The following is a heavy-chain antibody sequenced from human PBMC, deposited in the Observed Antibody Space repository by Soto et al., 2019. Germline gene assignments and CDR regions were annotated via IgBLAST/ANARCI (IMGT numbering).Heavy chain of an antibody. Sequence: EVQLLESGGGLVQPGGSLRLSCAASGSTFSSYAMSWVRQAPGKGLEWVSAISGSGGSTYYADSVKGRFTISRDNSKNTLYLQMNSLRAEDTAVYYCAKDQRYYDFWSGYFPLDYMDVWGKGTTVTVSS. CDR2: ISGSGGST. J-gene: IGHJ6*03. CDR1: GSTFSSYA. V-gene: IGHV3-23*01. D-gene: IGHD3-3*01. CDR3: AKDQRYYDFWSGYFPLDYMDV.